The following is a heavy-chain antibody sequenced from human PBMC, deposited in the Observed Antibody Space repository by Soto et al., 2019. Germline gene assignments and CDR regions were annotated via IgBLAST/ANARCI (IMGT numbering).Heavy chain of an antibody. CDR2: ISSSGSTI. D-gene: IGHD6-6*01. Sequence: GGSLRLSCAASGFTFSSYEMNWVRQAPGKXLEWVSYISSSGSTIYYADSVKGRFTISRDNAKNSLYLQMNSLRAEDTAVYYCAREEYSSSSVYYYYGMDVWGQGTTVTVSS. J-gene: IGHJ6*02. CDR1: GFTFSSYE. CDR3: AREEYSSSSVYYYYGMDV. V-gene: IGHV3-48*03.